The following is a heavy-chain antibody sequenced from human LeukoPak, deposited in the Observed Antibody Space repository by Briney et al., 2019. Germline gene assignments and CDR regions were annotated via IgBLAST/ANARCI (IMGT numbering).Heavy chain of an antibody. J-gene: IGHJ4*02. V-gene: IGHV4-34*01. Sequence: SETLSLTCAVYGGSFSGYYWSWIRQPPGKGLEWIGYIYHSGSTYYNPSLKSRVTISVDRSKNQFSLKLSSVTAADTAVYYCARDVSTGYFDYWGQGTLVTVSS. CDR1: GGSFSGYY. CDR3: ARDVSTGYFDY. D-gene: IGHD5/OR15-5a*01. CDR2: IYHSGST.